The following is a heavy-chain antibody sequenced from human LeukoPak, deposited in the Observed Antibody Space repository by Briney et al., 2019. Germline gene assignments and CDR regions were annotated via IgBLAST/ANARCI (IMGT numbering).Heavy chain of an antibody. CDR2: ISAYNGNT. Sequence: ASVKVSCKASGYTFTSYGISWVRQAPGQGLEWMGWISAYNGNTNYAQKLQGRVTMTTDTSTSTAYMELRSLRSDDTAVYYCARDRGIVSYYYDSSGYPFDYWGQGTLVTVSS. D-gene: IGHD3-22*01. CDR1: GYTFTSYG. CDR3: ARDRGIVSYYYDSSGYPFDY. V-gene: IGHV1-18*01. J-gene: IGHJ4*02.